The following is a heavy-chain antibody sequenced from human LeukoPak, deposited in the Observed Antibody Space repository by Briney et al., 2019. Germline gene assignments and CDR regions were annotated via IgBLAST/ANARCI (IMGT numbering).Heavy chain of an antibody. V-gene: IGHV4-59*01. CDR1: GGSINTYY. D-gene: IGHD2-2*01. CDR3: ARDRCSSTSCVRWFDP. Sequence: SETLSLTCTVSGGSINTYYWSWIRQPPGKGLEWIGYIYYSGSTNYNPSLKSRVTISVDTSKNQFSLKLSSVTAADTAVYYCARDRCSSTSCVRWFDPWGQGTLVTVSS. CDR2: IYYSGST. J-gene: IGHJ5*02.